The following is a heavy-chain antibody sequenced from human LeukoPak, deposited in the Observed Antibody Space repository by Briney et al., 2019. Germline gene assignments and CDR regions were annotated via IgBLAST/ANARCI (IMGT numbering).Heavy chain of an antibody. CDR2: IYTSGNT. D-gene: IGHD2-2*01. CDR3: ARGDCSSTICYSPMDV. Sequence: SETLSLTCTVSGGSISSGNYYWSWIRQPAGKGLEWIGRIYTSGNTNYNPSLKSRVTISVDTSKNQFSLKVSSVTAADTAVYYCARGDCSSTICYSPMDVWGKGTTVTVSS. V-gene: IGHV4-61*02. J-gene: IGHJ6*03. CDR1: GGSISSGNYY.